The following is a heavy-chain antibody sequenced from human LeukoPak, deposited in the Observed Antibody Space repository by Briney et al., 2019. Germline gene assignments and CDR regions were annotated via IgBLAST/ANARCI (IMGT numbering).Heavy chain of an antibody. CDR1: GFTFRSFW. J-gene: IGHJ4*02. Sequence: GGSLRLSRAASGFTFRSFWMSWVRQAPGKGLEWVANINQDGSAGYFVDSVKGRFTISRDNAMTSLYLHMDSLRAEDTGIYFCARGSHDISGYRYFFDYWGQGTLVTVSS. D-gene: IGHD3-22*01. V-gene: IGHV3-7*01. CDR2: INQDGSAG. CDR3: ARGSHDISGYRYFFDY.